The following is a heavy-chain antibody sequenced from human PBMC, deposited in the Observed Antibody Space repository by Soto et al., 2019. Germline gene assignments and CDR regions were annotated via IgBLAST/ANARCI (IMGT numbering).Heavy chain of an antibody. CDR1: GFSFGGYA. D-gene: IGHD3-9*01. V-gene: IGHV3-23*01. CDR3: AKTESFNGYYNAFDC. Sequence: TGGSLRLSCAASGFSFGGYAVTWVRQAPGKGLEWVSTISGSGASTYYADSVKGRFTISRDNPKNTVYLQMNSLKAGDTALYYCAKTESFNGYYNAFDCWGQGTRVTVS. J-gene: IGHJ4*02. CDR2: ISGSGAST.